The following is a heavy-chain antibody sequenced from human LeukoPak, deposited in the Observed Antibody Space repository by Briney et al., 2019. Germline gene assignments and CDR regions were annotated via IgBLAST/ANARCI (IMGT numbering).Heavy chain of an antibody. D-gene: IGHD4-17*01. J-gene: IGHJ3*02. CDR1: VYTFTSYG. Sequence: ASVKVSCKASVYTFTSYGISWVRQAPGQGLEWMGWIGAYNGNTNYAQKLQGRVTMTTDTSTSTAYMELRSLRSDDTAVYYCASLLTTVTTNDAFDIWGQGTMVTVSS. V-gene: IGHV1-18*01. CDR2: IGAYNGNT. CDR3: ASLLTTVTTNDAFDI.